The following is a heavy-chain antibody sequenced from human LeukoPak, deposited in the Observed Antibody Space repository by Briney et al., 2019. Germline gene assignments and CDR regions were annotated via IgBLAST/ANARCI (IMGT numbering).Heavy chain of an antibody. Sequence: GGSLRLSCAASGFTFSSYSMNWVRQAPGKGLEWVSSISSSSSYIYYADSVKGRFTISRDNAKNSLYLQMNSLRAEGTAVYYCARDRRSSSWYMYYDSSGYYVVDYWGQGTLVTVSS. V-gene: IGHV3-21*01. CDR2: ISSSSSYI. J-gene: IGHJ4*02. D-gene: IGHD3-22*01. CDR1: GFTFSSYS. CDR3: ARDRRSSSWYMYYDSSGYYVVDY.